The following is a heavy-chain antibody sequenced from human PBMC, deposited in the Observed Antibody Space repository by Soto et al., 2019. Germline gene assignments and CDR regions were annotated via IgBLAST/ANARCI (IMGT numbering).Heavy chain of an antibody. Sequence: SQTLSLTCAISVDIVSSNSAAGNCIRQSPSRGLEWLGRTYYRSKWYNDYAVSVKSRITINPDTSKNQFSLQLNSVTPEDTAVYYCARDGSVTGTDHYYYGMDVWGQGTTVTVSS. D-gene: IGHD1-7*01. V-gene: IGHV6-1*01. CDR2: TYYRSKWYN. CDR3: ARDGSVTGTDHYYYGMDV. CDR1: VDIVSSNSAA. J-gene: IGHJ6*02.